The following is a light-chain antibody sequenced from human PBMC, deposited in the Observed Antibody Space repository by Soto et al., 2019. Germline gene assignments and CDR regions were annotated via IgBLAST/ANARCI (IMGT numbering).Light chain of an antibody. CDR2: SGS. CDR3: QQYNNWPLS. V-gene: IGKV3-15*01. J-gene: IGKJ1*01. Sequence: EVEMTQSPATLSVSPGERATLSCRASQSVSANLAWYQQKPGQAPRLLMHSGSTRATGIPVRFSGVGSGTEFTLTISSLQSEDFGVYYCQQYNNWPLSFGQGTKVEIK. CDR1: QSVSAN.